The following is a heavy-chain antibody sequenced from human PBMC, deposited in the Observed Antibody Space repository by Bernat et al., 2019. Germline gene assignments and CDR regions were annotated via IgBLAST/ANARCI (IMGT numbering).Heavy chain of an antibody. V-gene: IGHV4-31*03. D-gene: IGHD2-2*01. CDR3: ARADCSSTSCYPYYYYYYMDV. CDR2: IYYSGST. J-gene: IGHJ6*03. CDR1: GGSISSGGYY. Sequence: QLQLQESGPFLVKPSQPLSLPCTVSGGSISSGGYYWSWIRQHPGKGLEWIGYIYYSGSTYYNPSLKSRVTISVDTSKNQFSLKLSSVTAADTAVYYCARADCSSTSCYPYYYYYYMDVWGKGTTVTVSS.